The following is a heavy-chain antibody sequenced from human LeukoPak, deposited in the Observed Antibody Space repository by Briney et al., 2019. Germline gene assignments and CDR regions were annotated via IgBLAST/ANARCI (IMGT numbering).Heavy chain of an antibody. CDR1: GGSISSYY. CDR2: IYYSGST. D-gene: IGHD6-13*01. Sequence: KTSETLSLTCTVSGGSISSYYWGWIRQPPGKGLEWIGSIYYSGSTYYNPSLKSRVTISVDTSKNQFSLKLSSVTAADTAVYYCARHTAGTFDYWGQGTLVTVSS. V-gene: IGHV4-39*01. J-gene: IGHJ4*02. CDR3: ARHTAGTFDY.